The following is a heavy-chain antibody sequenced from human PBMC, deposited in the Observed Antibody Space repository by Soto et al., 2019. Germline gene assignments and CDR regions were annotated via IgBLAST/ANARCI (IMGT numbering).Heavy chain of an antibody. V-gene: IGHV1-2*02. Sequence: QAQLVQSGAEVKKPGASVKVSCQASGYTFTAQYLHWVRKAPGEELEWMGWINPTTGATRYAQNFQGRVTMTRDTAMSTAYLEVRSLRPADTAVYYFAKGDSSWVSWFDPWGKGTLVTVSS. J-gene: IGHJ5*02. D-gene: IGHD6-19*01. CDR1: GYTFTAQY. CDR2: INPTTGAT. CDR3: AKGDSSWVSWFDP.